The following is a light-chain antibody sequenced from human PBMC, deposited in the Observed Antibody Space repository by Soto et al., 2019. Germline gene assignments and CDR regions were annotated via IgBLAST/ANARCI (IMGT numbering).Light chain of an antibody. J-gene: IGKJ1*01. CDR3: QQYNNWPPWT. CDR2: GAS. CDR1: QSVSSN. V-gene: IGKV3-15*01. Sequence: EIVMTQSPATLSVSPGERATLSCRASQSVSSNLAWYQQKPGQAPRLLIYGASTRATGIPARFSGSGCGTEFTLTISSLQSEDFAVYYCQQYNNWPPWTFGQGTNVEIK.